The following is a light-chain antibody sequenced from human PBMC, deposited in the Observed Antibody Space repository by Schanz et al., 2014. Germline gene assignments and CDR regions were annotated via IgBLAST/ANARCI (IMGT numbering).Light chain of an antibody. CDR2: GAS. V-gene: IGKV3-15*01. CDR3: QQYNNWWT. J-gene: IGKJ1*01. Sequence: EIVMTQSPVTLSVSPGEGATLSCRASQSVSSYLAWYQQKPGQAPRLLIYGASTRAAGIPARFSGSGSGTEFTLTISSLQSEDFAIYYCQQYNNWWTFGPGTKVEI. CDR1: QSVSSY.